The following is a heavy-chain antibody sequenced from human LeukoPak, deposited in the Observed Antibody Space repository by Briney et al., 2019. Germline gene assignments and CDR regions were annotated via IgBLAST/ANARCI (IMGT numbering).Heavy chain of an antibody. CDR1: GYSFSSYW. V-gene: IGHV5-51*01. Sequence: GESLKTSWKGSGYSFSSYWDAWGRQLPGKGVGCVGIIYPGDSDTRYRPSFQRQVTISADRSISTAYLQWSSLKASDTDMYYCARLWSTAMVVDAFDMWGQGTMVTVSS. D-gene: IGHD5-18*01. CDR3: ARLWSTAMVVDAFDM. CDR2: IYPGDSDT. J-gene: IGHJ3*02.